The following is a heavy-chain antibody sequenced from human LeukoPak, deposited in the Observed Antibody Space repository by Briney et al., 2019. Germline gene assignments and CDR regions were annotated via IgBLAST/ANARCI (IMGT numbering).Heavy chain of an antibody. Sequence: PGGSLRLSCAASGFTFSNAWMSWVRQAPGKGLEWVGRIKSKTDGGTTDYAAPVKGRFTISRDDSKNTLYLQMNSLKTEDTAVYYCTTEAMVRGVIITWYFDYWGQGTLVTVSS. CDR3: TTEAMVRGVIITWYFDY. CDR2: IKSKTDGGTT. J-gene: IGHJ4*02. V-gene: IGHV3-15*01. CDR1: GFTFSNAW. D-gene: IGHD3-10*01.